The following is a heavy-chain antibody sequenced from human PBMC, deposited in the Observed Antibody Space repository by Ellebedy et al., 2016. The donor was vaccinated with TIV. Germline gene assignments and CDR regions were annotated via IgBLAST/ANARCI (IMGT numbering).Heavy chain of an antibody. CDR3: ARGRPNYHGSKKNWFDP. D-gene: IGHD3-10*01. CDR2: IDRNGIT. J-gene: IGHJ5*02. CDR1: GGSVRGYY. Sequence: MPSETLSLTCAVYGGSVRGYYWSWIRQAPGKGLEWIGEIDRNGITNYNPSLKSRVTISVDTSKNQFSLTLRSVTAADTAIYYCARGRPNYHGSKKNWFDPWGQGTLVTVSS. V-gene: IGHV4-34*01.